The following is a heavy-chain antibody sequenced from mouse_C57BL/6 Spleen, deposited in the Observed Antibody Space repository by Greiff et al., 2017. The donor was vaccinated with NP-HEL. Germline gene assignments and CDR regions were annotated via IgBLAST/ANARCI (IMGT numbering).Heavy chain of an antibody. J-gene: IGHJ1*03. CDR3: ARNDYDVLYWYFDV. CDR1: GYAFSSYW. Sequence: QVQLKESGAELVKPGASVKISCKASGYAFSSYWMNWVKQRPGKGLEWIGQIYPGDGDTNYNGKFKGKATLTADKSSSTAYMQLSSLTSEDSAVYFCARNDYDVLYWYFDVWGTGTTVTVSS. CDR2: IYPGDGDT. V-gene: IGHV1-80*01. D-gene: IGHD2-4*01.